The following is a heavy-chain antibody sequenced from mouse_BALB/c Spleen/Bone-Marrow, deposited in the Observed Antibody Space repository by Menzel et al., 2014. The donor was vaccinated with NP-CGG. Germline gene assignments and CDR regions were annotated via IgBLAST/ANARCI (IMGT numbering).Heavy chain of an antibody. D-gene: IGHD1-1*01. CDR3: ARPPYYYGSRPYWYFDV. CDR2: IYPGSGNT. Sequence: QVQLQQSGPELVKPGASVKTSCKASGYTFTDYCINWVKQKPGQGLEWIGWIYPGSGNTQYNEKFKGKATLTVDTSSNTAYMQLSSLTSEGTAVYFCARPPYYYGSRPYWYFDVWGAGTTVTVSS. J-gene: IGHJ1*01. V-gene: IGHV1-84*02. CDR1: GYTFTDYC.